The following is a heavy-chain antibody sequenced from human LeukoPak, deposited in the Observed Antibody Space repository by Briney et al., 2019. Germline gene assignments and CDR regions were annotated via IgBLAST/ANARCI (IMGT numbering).Heavy chain of an antibody. CDR3: ARDGLMIRGVISYYYFDY. CDR2: IIPIFGTA. Sequence: ASVKVSCKASGGTFSSYAISWVRQAPGQGLEWMGGIIPIFGTANYAQKFQGRVTITADESTSTAYMELSSLRSEDTAVYYCARDGLMIRGVISYYYFDYWGQGTLVTVSS. CDR1: GGTFSSYA. J-gene: IGHJ4*02. D-gene: IGHD3-10*01. V-gene: IGHV1-69*01.